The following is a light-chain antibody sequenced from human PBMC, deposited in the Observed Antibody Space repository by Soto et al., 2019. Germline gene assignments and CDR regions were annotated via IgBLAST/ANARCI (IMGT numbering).Light chain of an antibody. CDR1: ESVSDY. V-gene: IGKV3-20*01. J-gene: IGKJ5*01. CDR2: GAT. CDR3: QQASSSPIT. Sequence: EIMLPPSPGALALSPGNRPTLSCLASESVSDYLAWYQQKPGLAPRLLIHGATKRTSGTPDRFSGSGSGTDFTLTISRLEAEDFAVYYCQQASSSPITFGQGTRLEV.